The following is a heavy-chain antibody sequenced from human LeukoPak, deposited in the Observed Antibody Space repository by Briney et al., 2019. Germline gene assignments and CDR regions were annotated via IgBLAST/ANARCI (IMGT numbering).Heavy chain of an antibody. Sequence: GGSLRLSCAASGFTFSSYSMNWVRQAPGKGLEWVSSISSSSSYIYYADSVKGRFTIFRDNSKNTLYLQMNSLRAEDTAVYYCAKDLTTTVTTFDYWGQGTLVTVSS. CDR3: AKDLTTTVTTFDY. CDR2: ISSSSSYI. V-gene: IGHV3-21*01. J-gene: IGHJ4*02. CDR1: GFTFSSYS. D-gene: IGHD4-17*01.